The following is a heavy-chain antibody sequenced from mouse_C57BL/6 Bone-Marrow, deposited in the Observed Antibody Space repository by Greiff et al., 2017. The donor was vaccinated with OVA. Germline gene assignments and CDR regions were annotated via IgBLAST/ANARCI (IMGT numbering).Heavy chain of an antibody. J-gene: IGHJ2*01. CDR2: ISNGGGST. V-gene: IGHV5-12*01. Sequence: EVQRVESGGGLVQPGGSLKLSCAASGFTFSDYYMYWVRQTPEKRLEWVAYISNGGGSTYYPDTVKGRFTISRDNAKNTLYLQMSRLKSEDTAMYYCARYYDGYYGYFDYWGQGTTLTVSS. CDR1: GFTFSDYY. CDR3: ARYYDGYYGYFDY. D-gene: IGHD2-3*01.